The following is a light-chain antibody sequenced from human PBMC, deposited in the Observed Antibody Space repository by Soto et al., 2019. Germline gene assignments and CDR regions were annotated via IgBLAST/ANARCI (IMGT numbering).Light chain of an antibody. Sequence: EIVLTQSPGTLPLSPGERATLSCRASQTVSSNYLAWYQQKRGQAPRLLIYGASSRATDIPDRFSGSGSGTDFTLTISRLEPEDFAVYYCQHYSSSPNTFGQGTKLEMK. CDR1: QTVSSNY. CDR3: QHYSSSPNT. CDR2: GAS. J-gene: IGKJ2*01. V-gene: IGKV3-20*01.